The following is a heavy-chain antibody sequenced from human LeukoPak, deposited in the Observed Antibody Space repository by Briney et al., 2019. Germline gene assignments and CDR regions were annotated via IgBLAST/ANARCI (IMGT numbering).Heavy chain of an antibody. CDR2: VWFDGTNK. CDR3: ARDHSGSNFGY. V-gene: IGHV3-30*19. Sequence: PGGSLRLSCAASGFTFTNYGMHWVRQVPGKGLEWVAVVWFDGTNKYYADSVKGRFTISRDNSKNTLYLQMNSLRAEDTAVYYCARDHSGSNFGYWGQGTLVTVSS. D-gene: IGHD1-26*01. J-gene: IGHJ4*02. CDR1: GFTFTNYG.